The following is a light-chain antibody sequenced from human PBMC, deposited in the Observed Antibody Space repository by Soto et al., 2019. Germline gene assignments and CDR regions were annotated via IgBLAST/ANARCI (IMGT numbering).Light chain of an antibody. CDR3: QQYGSSGT. CDR1: QSVSSSY. CDR2: GAS. V-gene: IGKV3-20*01. J-gene: IGKJ1*01. Sequence: EIVLTQSPGTLSLSPGERATLSCRASQSVSSSYLAWYQQKPGQAPRLLIYGASSRATGIPDRFSGGGSGTDFTLTISRLEPEDFAVYYCQQYGSSGTFGQGTKVAIK.